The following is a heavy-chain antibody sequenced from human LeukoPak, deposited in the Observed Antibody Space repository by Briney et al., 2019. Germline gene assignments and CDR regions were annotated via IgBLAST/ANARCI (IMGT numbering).Heavy chain of an antibody. V-gene: IGHV3-30*18. Sequence: GRSLRLSCAASGFTFSSYGMHWVRQAPGKGLEWVAVISYDGSNKYYADSVKGRFTISRDNSKNTLYLQMNSLRAEDTAVYYCAKDRRVLWFESGAFDIWGQGTMVTVSS. CDR2: ISYDGSNK. CDR3: AKDRRVLWFESGAFDI. J-gene: IGHJ3*02. CDR1: GFTFSSYG. D-gene: IGHD3-10*01.